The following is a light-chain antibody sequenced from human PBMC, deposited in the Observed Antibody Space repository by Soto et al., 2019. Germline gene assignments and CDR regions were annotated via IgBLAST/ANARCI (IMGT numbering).Light chain of an antibody. V-gene: IGKV3-15*01. CDR1: QSVNTA. J-gene: IGKJ5*01. CDR3: QQYYSWPLT. Sequence: EILMTQSPATLSVSPGERATLSCRASQSVNTALAWYQQKPGQAPRLLIYGVSIRATGIPARFIGSESGADFTLTITSLQSEDFAVYYCQQYYSWPLTFGQGTRLEIK. CDR2: GVS.